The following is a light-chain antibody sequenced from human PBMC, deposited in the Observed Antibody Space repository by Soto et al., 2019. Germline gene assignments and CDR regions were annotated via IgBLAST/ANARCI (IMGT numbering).Light chain of an antibody. V-gene: IGKV1-39*01. CDR2: AAS. J-gene: IGKJ5*01. Sequence: DIQMTHSPSSLSASVGDRVTITCRASQSISSYLNWYQQKPGKAPKLLIYAASSLQSGVPSRFSGSGSGTDFTLTISSLQPEDFATYYCQQSYSTLSFGQGPRLE. CDR1: QSISSY. CDR3: QQSYSTLS.